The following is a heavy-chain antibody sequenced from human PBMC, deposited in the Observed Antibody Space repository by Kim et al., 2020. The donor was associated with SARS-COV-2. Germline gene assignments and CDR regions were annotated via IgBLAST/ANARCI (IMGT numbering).Heavy chain of an antibody. D-gene: IGHD3-22*01. Sequence: SETLSLTCTVSGGSISSSSYYWGWIRQPPGKGLEWIGSIYYSGSTYYNPSLKSRVTISVDTSKNQFSLKLSSVTAADTAVYYCASYVGYYYDSSGYYYFDYWGQGTLVTVSS. CDR2: IYYSGST. CDR1: GGSISSSSYY. CDR3: ASYVGYYYDSSGYYYFDY. J-gene: IGHJ4*02. V-gene: IGHV4-39*01.